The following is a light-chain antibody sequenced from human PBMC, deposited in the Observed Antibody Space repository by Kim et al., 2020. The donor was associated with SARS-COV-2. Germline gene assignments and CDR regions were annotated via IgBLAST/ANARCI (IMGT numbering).Light chain of an antibody. Sequence: DIQMTQSPSTLSASVGDRVTITCRASQSIGNWLAWYQQKAGKAPKLLIYKGSSLESGVPSRFSGSGSGTEFTLTISSLQSDDIATYYCQQYNGYSYTFGQGTKLEI. CDR1: QSIGNW. J-gene: IGKJ2*01. CDR3: QQYNGYSYT. V-gene: IGKV1-5*03. CDR2: KGS.